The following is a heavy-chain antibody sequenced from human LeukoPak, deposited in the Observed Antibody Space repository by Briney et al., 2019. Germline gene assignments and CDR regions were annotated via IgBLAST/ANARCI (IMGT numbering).Heavy chain of an antibody. Sequence: ASVKVSCKASGYTFTSYDINWVRQATGQGREWMGWMNPNSGNTGYAQKFQGRVTITRNTSISTAYMELSSLRSEDTAVYYCARAPTVAGTYYYYMDVWGKGTTVTVSS. V-gene: IGHV1-8*01. CDR3: ARAPTVAGTYYYYMDV. J-gene: IGHJ6*03. CDR2: MNPNSGNT. D-gene: IGHD6-19*01. CDR1: GYTFTSYD.